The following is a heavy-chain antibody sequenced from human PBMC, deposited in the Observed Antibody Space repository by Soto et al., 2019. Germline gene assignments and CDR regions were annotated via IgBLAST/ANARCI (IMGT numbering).Heavy chain of an antibody. CDR2: IYWDDDK. J-gene: IGHJ4*02. D-gene: IGHD2-2*01. V-gene: IGHV2-5*02. CDR3: AHCPFSTTPFDY. Sequence: QITLKESGPTLVKPTQTLTLTCTFSGFSLSTSGVGVGWIRRPPGKALEWLAVIYWDDDKQYSPSLKPRLTITKDTSKNQVVLTMTNVDPVDTATYYCAHCPFSTTPFDYWGQGTLVTVSS. CDR1: GFSLSTSGVG.